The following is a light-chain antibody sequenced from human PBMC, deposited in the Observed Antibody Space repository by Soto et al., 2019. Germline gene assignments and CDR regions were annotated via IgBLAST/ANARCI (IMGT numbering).Light chain of an antibody. J-gene: IGKJ5*01. CDR1: QGIDTS. CDR3: QQRHSYPIT. V-gene: IGKV1-9*01. Sequence: ILLTQSPSSLSASVGDRVTITCRASQGIDTSLAWYQQKPGKAPKLLIYKASTLKSGVPSRFSGSGSGTEFTLTISSLQPEDFATYYCQQRHSYPITFGQGTRLDIK. CDR2: KAS.